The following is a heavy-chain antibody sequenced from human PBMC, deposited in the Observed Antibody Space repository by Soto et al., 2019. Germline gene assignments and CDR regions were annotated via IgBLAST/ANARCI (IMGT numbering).Heavy chain of an antibody. CDR1: GFTFSSYA. Sequence: EVQLLESGGGLVQPGGSLRLSCAASGFTFSSYAMSWVRQAPGMGLEWVSAISGSGGSTYYADSVKGRFTISRDNSKNTLYLQMNSLRAEDTAVYYCAKVFRYSSRYYYDSSGQAGDWGQGTLVTVSS. D-gene: IGHD3-22*01. CDR2: ISGSGGST. CDR3: AKVFRYSSRYYYDSSGQAGD. V-gene: IGHV3-23*01. J-gene: IGHJ4*02.